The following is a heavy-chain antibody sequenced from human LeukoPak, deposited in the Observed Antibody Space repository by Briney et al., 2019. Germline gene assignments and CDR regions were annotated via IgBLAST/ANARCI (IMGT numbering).Heavy chain of an antibody. CDR3: ARAGYSSGWPPFDY. J-gene: IGHJ4*02. Sequence: SETPSLTCTVSGGSISSSSYYWGWIRQPPGKGLEWIGSIYYSGSTYYNPSLKSRVTISVDTSKNQFSLKLSSVTAADTAVYYCARAGYSSGWPPFDYWGQGTLVTVSS. CDR2: IYYSGST. CDR1: GGSISSSSYY. V-gene: IGHV4-39*07. D-gene: IGHD6-19*01.